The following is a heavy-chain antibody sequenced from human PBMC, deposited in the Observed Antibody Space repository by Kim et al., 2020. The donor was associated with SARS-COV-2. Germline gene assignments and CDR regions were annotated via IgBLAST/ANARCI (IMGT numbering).Heavy chain of an antibody. J-gene: IGHJ4*02. CDR3: AREGTSSNCCHY. D-gene: IGHD2-2*01. CDR2: INSDGSTT. CDR1: GFTFSSYS. Sequence: GGSLRLSCAASGFTFSSYSMHWVRQAPGKGLVWVSRINSDGSTTNYADSLKGRFSIARDNAENTLYRQMNSLRADDTAVYHCAREGTSSNCCHYWGQGTLVTLSS. V-gene: IGHV3-74*01.